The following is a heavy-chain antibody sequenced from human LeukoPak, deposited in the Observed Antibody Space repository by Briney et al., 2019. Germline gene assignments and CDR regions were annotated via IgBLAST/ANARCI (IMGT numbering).Heavy chain of an antibody. Sequence: ASVKVSCKASGYTFTSYDINWVRQATGQGLEWMGWMNPNSGNTGYAQKFQGRVTMTRNTSISTAYMELSSLRSEDTAVYYCARDVEMATEVFDYWGQGTLVTVSP. CDR3: ARDVEMATEVFDY. D-gene: IGHD5-24*01. J-gene: IGHJ4*02. CDR2: MNPNSGNT. CDR1: GYTFTSYD. V-gene: IGHV1-8*01.